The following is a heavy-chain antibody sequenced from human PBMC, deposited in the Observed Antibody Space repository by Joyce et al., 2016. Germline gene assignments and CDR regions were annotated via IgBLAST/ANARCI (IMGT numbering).Heavy chain of an antibody. CDR2: INNSGVT. J-gene: IGHJ4*02. D-gene: IGHD6-19*01. CDR3: ARSQWLAPLMY. V-gene: IGHV4-34*01. Sequence: QVQLQQWGAGLLKPSETLSLTCAVSGGPFRGFFWTWVRQPPVKGLEWIGDINNSGVTNYNPSLKNRVTFSVDTSKNQFSLKLTSLSAADTAVYYCARSQWLAPLMYWGQGTPVTVSS. CDR1: GGPFRGFF.